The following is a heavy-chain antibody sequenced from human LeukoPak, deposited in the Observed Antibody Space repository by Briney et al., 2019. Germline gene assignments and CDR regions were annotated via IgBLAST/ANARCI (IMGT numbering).Heavy chain of an antibody. CDR3: AHKSTISFPFDP. V-gene: IGHV2-5*02. D-gene: IGHD2-2*01. CDR2: VYWDDDK. Sequence: SGPTLLKPTQTLTLTCTFSGFSLSTSGVVVGWIRQPPGKALDWLALVYWDDDKRYSPSLKSRLTITEDTSKNQVVLTMTNMDPVDTATYYCAHKSTISFPFDPCGQGTLVTVSS. J-gene: IGHJ5*02. CDR1: GFSLSTSGVV.